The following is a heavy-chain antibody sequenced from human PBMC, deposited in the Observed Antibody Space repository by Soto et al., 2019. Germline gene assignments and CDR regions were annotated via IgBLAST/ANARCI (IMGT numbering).Heavy chain of an antibody. CDR2: IYYSGST. CDR3: ASRCRTTVTTTHYYYYYMDV. J-gene: IGHJ6*03. CDR1: GGSISSSGYY. D-gene: IGHD4-17*01. Sequence: PSETLSLTCTVSGGSISSSGYYWGWIRQPPGKGLEWIGSIYYSGSTYYNTSLKSQVTISVKTSKKKYSLKMSSVTAAETAMNYCASRCRTTVTTTHYYYYYMDVWGKGTTVTVSS. V-gene: IGHV4-39*01.